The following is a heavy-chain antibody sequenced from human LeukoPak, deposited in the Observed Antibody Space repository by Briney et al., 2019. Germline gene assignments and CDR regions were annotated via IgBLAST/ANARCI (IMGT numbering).Heavy chain of an antibody. CDR3: ARFDVVVIANNRGFDY. D-gene: IGHD2-21*01. J-gene: IGHJ4*02. V-gene: IGHV4-39*01. CDR1: GGSTSSSSYY. Sequence: PSETLSLTCTVSGGSTSSSSYYWGWIRQPPGKGLEWIGSIYYSGSTYYNPSLKSRVTISVDTSKNQFSLKLSSVTAADTAVYYCARFDVVVIANNRGFDYWGQGTLVTVSS. CDR2: IYYSGST.